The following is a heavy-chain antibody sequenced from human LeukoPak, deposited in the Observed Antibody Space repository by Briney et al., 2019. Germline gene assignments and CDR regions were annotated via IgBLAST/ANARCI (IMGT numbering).Heavy chain of an antibody. J-gene: IGHJ4*02. Sequence: KPGGSLRLSCAASGFTFSDYYMSWIRQAPGKGLEWVSYISSSGSTIYYADSVKGRFSISRDNAKNSLYLQMNSLRAEDTAVYYCARDKLRGYSYYLGEVDYWGQGTLVTVSS. D-gene: IGHD5-18*01. V-gene: IGHV3-11*01. CDR2: ISSSGSTI. CDR3: ARDKLRGYSYYLGEVDY. CDR1: GFTFSDYY.